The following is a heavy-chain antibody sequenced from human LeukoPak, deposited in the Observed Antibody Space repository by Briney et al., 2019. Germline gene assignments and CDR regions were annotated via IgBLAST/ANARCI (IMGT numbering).Heavy chain of an antibody. J-gene: IGHJ3*02. CDR1: GGSIYTNY. CDR2: IYIRRGT. CDR3: ARVAPPEYSSSSDAFDI. D-gene: IGHD6-6*01. V-gene: IGHV4-4*07. Sequence: SETLSLTCTVSGGSIYTNYWSWIRQPAGKGLEWVGRIYIRRGTNYNPSLKSRVTMSVDTSKSQLSLRLSSVTAADTAVYYCARVAPPEYSSSSDAFDIWGQGTMVTVSS.